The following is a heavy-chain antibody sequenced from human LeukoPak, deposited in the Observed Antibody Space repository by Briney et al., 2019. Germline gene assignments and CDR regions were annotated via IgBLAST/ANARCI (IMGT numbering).Heavy chain of an antibody. D-gene: IGHD4-17*01. V-gene: IGHV4-59*08. J-gene: IGHJ4*02. CDR3: ASLSTVTQGYFDS. CDR2: IYYTGST. CDR1: GGSISSFY. Sequence: SETLSLTCTVSGGSISSFYWSWIRQPPGKGLEWIGYIYYTGSTNYNPSLKSRLTISVDASRNQFSLKLSSVTATDTAVYYCASLSTVTQGYFDSWGQGTLVTVSS.